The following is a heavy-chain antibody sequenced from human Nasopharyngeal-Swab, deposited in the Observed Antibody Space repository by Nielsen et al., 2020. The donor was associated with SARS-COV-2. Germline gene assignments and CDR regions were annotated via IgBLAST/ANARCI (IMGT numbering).Heavy chain of an antibody. D-gene: IGHD1-26*01. CDR3: ARGYSGSYYEYFQH. J-gene: IGHJ1*01. CDR1: GFTFSGYA. V-gene: IGHV3-23*01. Sequence: GESLKISCAASGFTFSGYAMSWVRQAPGKGLEWVSAIGGTGGSTYYADSVKGQFTISRDNSKNTLYLQMNSLRAEDTAVYYCARGYSGSYYEYFQHWGQGTLVTVSS. CDR2: IGGTGGST.